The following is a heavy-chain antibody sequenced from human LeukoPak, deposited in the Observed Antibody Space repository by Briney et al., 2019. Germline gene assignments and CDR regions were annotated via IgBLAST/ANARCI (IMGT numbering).Heavy chain of an antibody. V-gene: IGHV4-61*02. J-gene: IGHJ2*01. CDR2: FYTGGNT. Sequence: SQTLSLTCTVSGGSISSGTYYWSWIRQPAGKGLERIGRFYTGGNTNYNPSLKSRVTMSMDTSKNQFSLKLASVTAADTAVYYCAKMTTVTTRWYFDLWGRGTLVTVSS. D-gene: IGHD4-17*01. CDR3: AKMTTVTTRWYFDL. CDR1: GGSISSGTYY.